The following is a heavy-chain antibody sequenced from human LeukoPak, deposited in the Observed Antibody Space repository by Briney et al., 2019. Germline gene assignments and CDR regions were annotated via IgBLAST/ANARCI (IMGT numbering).Heavy chain of an antibody. Sequence: SETLSLTCTVSGGSISSSSYYWGWIRQPPGKGLGWIGSIYYSGSTYYNPSLKSRVTISVDTSKNQFSLKLSSVTAADTAVYYCARRSGGSGSYFRDYWGQGTLVTVSS. CDR1: GGSISSSSYY. D-gene: IGHD3-10*01. V-gene: IGHV4-39*01. CDR3: ARRSGGSGSYFRDY. CDR2: IYYSGST. J-gene: IGHJ4*02.